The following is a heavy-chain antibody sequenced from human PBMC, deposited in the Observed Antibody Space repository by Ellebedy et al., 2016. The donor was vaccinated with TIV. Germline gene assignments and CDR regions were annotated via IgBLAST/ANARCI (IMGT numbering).Heavy chain of an antibody. D-gene: IGHD1-14*01. J-gene: IGHJ4*02. CDR2: IIPILGIA. CDR1: GGSFNNSA. Sequence: ASVKVSCKASGGSFNNSAISWVRQAPGQGLEWLGRIIPILGIANYAQTFQGRLTITADKSTRTVYMELSSLTSDDTAVYYCARGRRGADRQVGFYWGQGTLVTVSS. CDR3: ARGRRGADRQVGFY. V-gene: IGHV1-69*04.